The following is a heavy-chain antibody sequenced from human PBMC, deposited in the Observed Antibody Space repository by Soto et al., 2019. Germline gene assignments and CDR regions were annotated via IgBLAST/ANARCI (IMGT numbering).Heavy chain of an antibody. J-gene: IGHJ4*02. CDR1: GGTFSRYA. CDR2: IIPIFGTA. Sequence: QVQLVQSGAEVKKPGSSVKVSCKASGGTFSRYAISWVRQAPGQGLEWMGGIIPIFGTANYAQKFQGRVTITADESTSKAYMELSSLRSEDTAVYYCARAHVNDYGDYVHLDYWGQGTLVTVSS. D-gene: IGHD4-17*01. V-gene: IGHV1-69*12. CDR3: ARAHVNDYGDYVHLDY.